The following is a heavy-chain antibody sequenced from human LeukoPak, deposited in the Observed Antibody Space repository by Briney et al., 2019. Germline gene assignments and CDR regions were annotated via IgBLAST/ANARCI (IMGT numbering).Heavy chain of an antibody. CDR3: ARRGGQWLKLAWFDP. D-gene: IGHD6-19*01. CDR2: VYYSGTT. V-gene: IGHV4-39*01. CDR1: GGAISSGTYY. Sequence: SEALSLTCTVSGGAISSGTYYWGWIRQPPGKGLEWIGSVYYSGTTYYNPSLKSRVTISVDTSKNQFSLNLISVTAADTAVYYCARRGGQWLKLAWFDPWGQGTLVTVSS. J-gene: IGHJ5*02.